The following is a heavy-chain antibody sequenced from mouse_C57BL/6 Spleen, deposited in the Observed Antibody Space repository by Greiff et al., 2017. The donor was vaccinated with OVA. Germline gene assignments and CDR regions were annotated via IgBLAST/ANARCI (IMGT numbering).Heavy chain of an antibody. CDR1: GYTFTDYN. D-gene: IGHD1-1*01. Sequence: EVKLQESGPELVKPGASVKIPCKASGYTFTDYNMDWVKQSHGKSLEWIGDINPNNGGTIYNQKFKGKATLTVDKSSSTAYMELRSLTSEDTAVYYCARRPTTVVNWYFDVWGTGTTVTVSS. CDR2: INPNNGGT. V-gene: IGHV1-18*01. J-gene: IGHJ1*03. CDR3: ARRPTTVVNWYFDV.